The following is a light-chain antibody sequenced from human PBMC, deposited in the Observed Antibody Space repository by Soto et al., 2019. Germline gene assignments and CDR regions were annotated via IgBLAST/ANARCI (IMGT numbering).Light chain of an antibody. J-gene: IGKJ4*01. V-gene: IGKV1-9*01. Sequence: DIHLTQSPSFLSASVGDRVTITCRASQGIASSLAWYQQKAGNAPKLLIYASSTLESGVPSRFSGSRPGTEFTLTISSQQPEDFAIYYCQQFNSYPLTFGGGTKVEIK. CDR3: QQFNSYPLT. CDR1: QGIASS. CDR2: ASS.